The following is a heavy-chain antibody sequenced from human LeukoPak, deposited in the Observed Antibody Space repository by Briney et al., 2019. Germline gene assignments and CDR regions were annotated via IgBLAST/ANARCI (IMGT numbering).Heavy chain of an antibody. CDR2: FDPEDGET. CDR1: GYTLTVLS. D-gene: IGHD1-26*01. CDR3: ATSSGELLGREFDY. J-gene: IGHJ4*02. V-gene: IGHV1-24*01. Sequence: ASVKVSCKVSGYTLTVLSMHWVRQAPGKGLEWMGGFDPEDGETIYAEKFQGRVTMTEDTSIETAYMELGSLRSEGTAVYYCATSSGELLGREFDYWGQGTLVTVSS.